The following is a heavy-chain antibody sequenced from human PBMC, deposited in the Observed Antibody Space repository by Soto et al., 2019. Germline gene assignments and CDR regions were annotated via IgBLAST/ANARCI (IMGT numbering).Heavy chain of an antibody. V-gene: IGHV1-3*01. D-gene: IGHD6-19*01. CDR2: INAGNGDT. CDR3: ASRIAVAGAFDH. J-gene: IGHJ4*02. CDR1: GYTITNHA. Sequence: QVHLVQSGSEGKKPGASVKVSCKASGYTITNHAMHWVRQAPGQRLEWMGWINAGNGDTKYSQKFQDRVTLIADTSANTVYMELSSLKSEDTAVYYCASRIAVAGAFDHWGQGTLVTVSS.